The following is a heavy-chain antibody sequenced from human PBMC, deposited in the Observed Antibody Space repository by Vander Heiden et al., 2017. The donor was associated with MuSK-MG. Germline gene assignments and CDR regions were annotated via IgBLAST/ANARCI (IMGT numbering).Heavy chain of an antibody. Sequence: EVQLVESGGGLVEPGGSVRLYCAASGFTFSGHGMGWVRQGPGKGLEWVANIKQDGSERYYVDSVKGRFTISSDNAKNSLYLQMNSLRAEDTALYYCARGSGYCSGGSCYPYYFDYWGQGTLVTVSS. CDR1: GFTFSGHG. V-gene: IGHV3-7*01. CDR2: IKQDGSER. CDR3: ARGSGYCSGGSCYPYYFDY. D-gene: IGHD2-15*01. J-gene: IGHJ4*02.